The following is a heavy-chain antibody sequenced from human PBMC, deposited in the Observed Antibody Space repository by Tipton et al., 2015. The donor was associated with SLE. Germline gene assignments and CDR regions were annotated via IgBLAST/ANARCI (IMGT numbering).Heavy chain of an antibody. Sequence: SSSNYYWGWVRQAPGKGLEWVANINQDGSEKYLVDSVKGRFTISRDNANNTHLQMNSLRAEDTAVYYCARVLGSYYGMDVWGQGTTVTVSS. CDR1: SSSNYY. CDR2: INQDGSEK. V-gene: IGHV3-7*01. J-gene: IGHJ6*02. CDR3: ARVLGSYYGMDV.